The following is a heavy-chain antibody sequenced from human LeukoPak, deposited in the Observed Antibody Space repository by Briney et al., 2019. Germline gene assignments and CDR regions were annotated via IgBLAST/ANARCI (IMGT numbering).Heavy chain of an antibody. CDR2: INHSGST. Sequence: SETLSLTCAVYGGSFSGYYWSWIRQPPGKGLEWIGEINHSGSTNYNPSLKSRVTISVDTSKNQFSLKLSSVTAADTAVYYCARLQNSYYYYYGMDVWGQGTTVTVSS. V-gene: IGHV4-34*01. CDR1: GGSFSGYY. J-gene: IGHJ6*02. CDR3: ARLQNSYYYYYGMDV.